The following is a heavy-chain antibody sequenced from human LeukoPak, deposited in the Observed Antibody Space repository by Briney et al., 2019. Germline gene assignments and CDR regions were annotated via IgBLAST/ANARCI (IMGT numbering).Heavy chain of an antibody. V-gene: IGHV3-33*01. CDR3: VRGYYAGRGHHFEY. Sequence: GGSLRLSCATSGSTFSGYGMHWVRQAPGKGLEWVTVIWSDGSNKYYADSVKGRFTISRDNSKNTLYLQMNSLRAEDTAVYYCVRGYYAGRGHHFEYWGQGTLVTVSS. D-gene: IGHD3-22*01. CDR2: IWSDGSNK. J-gene: IGHJ4*02. CDR1: GSTFSGYG.